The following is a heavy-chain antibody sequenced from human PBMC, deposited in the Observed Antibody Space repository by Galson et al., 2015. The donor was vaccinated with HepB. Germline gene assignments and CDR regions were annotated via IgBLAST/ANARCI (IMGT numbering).Heavy chain of an antibody. D-gene: IGHD6-13*01. J-gene: IGHJ3*02. V-gene: IGHV1-18*04. Sequence: SVKVSCKASGYTFTSYGISWVRQAPGQGLEWMGWISAYNGNTNYAQKLQGRVTMTTDTSTSTAYMELRSLRSDDTAVYYCARDHPKTGYSSSWGAFDIWGQGTMVTVSS. CDR2: ISAYNGNT. CDR1: GYTFTSYG. CDR3: ARDHPKTGYSSSWGAFDI.